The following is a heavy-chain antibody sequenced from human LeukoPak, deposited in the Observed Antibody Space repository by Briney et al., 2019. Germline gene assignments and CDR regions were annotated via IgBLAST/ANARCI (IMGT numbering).Heavy chain of an antibody. V-gene: IGHV3-23*01. D-gene: IGHD3-3*01. J-gene: IGHJ4*02. CDR3: AKPNARFLEWLFPS. Sequence: GGYLRLSCAASGFTLSSYAMSWVRQAPGKGLEWVSAISGSGGSTYYADSVKGRFTISRDNSKNTLYLQMNSLRAEDTAVYYCAKPNARFLEWLFPSWGQGTLVTVSS. CDR2: ISGSGGST. CDR1: GFTLSSYA.